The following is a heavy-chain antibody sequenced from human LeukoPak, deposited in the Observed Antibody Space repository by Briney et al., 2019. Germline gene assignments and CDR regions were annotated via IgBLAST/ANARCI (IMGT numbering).Heavy chain of an antibody. CDR1: GFTVSSNY. CDR3: AKDYRDCSSTSCYYYYYMDV. Sequence: GGSLRLSCAASGFTVSSNYMSWVRQAPGKGLEWVSIIYSGGSTYYADSVKGRFTISRDNSKNTLYLQMNSLRAEDTAVYYCAKDYRDCSSTSCYYYYYMDVWGKGTTVTVSS. D-gene: IGHD2-2*01. CDR2: IYSGGST. J-gene: IGHJ6*03. V-gene: IGHV3-66*02.